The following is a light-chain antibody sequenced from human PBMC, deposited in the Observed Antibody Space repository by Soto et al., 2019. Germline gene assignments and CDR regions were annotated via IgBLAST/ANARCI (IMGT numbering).Light chain of an antibody. CDR1: QSVSSN. J-gene: IGKJ1*01. Sequence: EIVMTQSPATLSVSLGERATLSCRASQSVSSNLAWYQLKPGQAPRLLIYDASSRATGIPNRFSGSGSGTDFTLTISRLEPEDFAVFYCQQYGDSPTFGQGTKVDIK. V-gene: IGKV3-20*01. CDR3: QQYGDSPT. CDR2: DAS.